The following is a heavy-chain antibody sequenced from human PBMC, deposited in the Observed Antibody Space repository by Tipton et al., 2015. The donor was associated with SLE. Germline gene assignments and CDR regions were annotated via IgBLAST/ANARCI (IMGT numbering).Heavy chain of an antibody. CDR3: AKGAYDFWSGYYTGDWYSDL. V-gene: IGHV3-30*18. J-gene: IGHJ2*01. CDR1: GFTFSNYG. CDR2: IWYDGSNK. Sequence: SLRLSCAASGFTFSNYGMHWVRQAPGKGLEWVAVIWYDGSNKYYADSVKGRFTISRDNSKNTLYLQMNSLRAEDTAVYYCAKGAYDFWSGYYTGDWYSDLWGRGTLVTVSS. D-gene: IGHD3-3*01.